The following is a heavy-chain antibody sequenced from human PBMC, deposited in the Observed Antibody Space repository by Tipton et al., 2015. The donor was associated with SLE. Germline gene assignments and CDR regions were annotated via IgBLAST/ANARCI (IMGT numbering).Heavy chain of an antibody. CDR2: IYYSGST. CDR1: GGSISSSSYY. V-gene: IGHV4-61*01. Sequence: TLSLTCTVSGGSISSSSYYWSWIRQPPGKGLEWIGYIYYSGSTNYNPSLKSRVTISVDTSKNQFSLKLSSVTAADTAVDYCARVRGRGYFQHWGQGPLVTVSS. D-gene: IGHD3-10*01. CDR3: ARVRGRGYFQH. J-gene: IGHJ1*01.